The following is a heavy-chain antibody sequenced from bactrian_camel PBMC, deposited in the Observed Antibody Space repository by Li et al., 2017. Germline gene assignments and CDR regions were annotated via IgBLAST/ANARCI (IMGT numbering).Heavy chain of an antibody. CDR1: GFTFSNSD. CDR3: AAGPWYTDEYKY. J-gene: IGHJ4*01. D-gene: IGHD6*01. V-gene: IGHV3S40*01. Sequence: VQLVESGGGLAQPGGSLRLSCAASGFTFSNSDMIWVRQAAGKELEWVSTISSSGSTTYYADSVKGRFTISRDNAKNTLYLQMISLESEDTALYYCAAGPWYTDEYKYWGQGTQVTVS. CDR2: ISSSGSTT.